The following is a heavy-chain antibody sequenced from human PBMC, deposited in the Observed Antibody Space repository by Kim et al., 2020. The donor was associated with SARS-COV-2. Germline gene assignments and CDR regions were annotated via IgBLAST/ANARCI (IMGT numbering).Heavy chain of an antibody. D-gene: IGHD1-7*01. J-gene: IGHJ4*02. Sequence: AYAASVKGRFTISRDDSKNTAYLQMNSLKTEDTAVYYCTSTKHNWNYQGYWGQGTLVTVSS. CDR3: TSTKHNWNYQGY. V-gene: IGHV3-73*01.